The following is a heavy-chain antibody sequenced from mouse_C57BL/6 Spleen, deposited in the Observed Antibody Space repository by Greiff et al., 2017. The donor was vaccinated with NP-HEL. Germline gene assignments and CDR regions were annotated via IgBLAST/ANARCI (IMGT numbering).Heavy chain of an antibody. J-gene: IGHJ4*01. CDR3: ARELTATRDYAMDY. CDR1: GFTFSDYY. D-gene: IGHD4-1*01. Sequence: EVKLMESEGGLVQPGSSMKLSCTASGFTFSDYYMAWVRQVPEKGLEWVANINYDGSGTYYLDSLKSRFIISRDNAKNILYLQMSSLKSEDTATYYCARELTATRDYAMDYWGQGTSVTVSS. CDR2: INYDGSGT. V-gene: IGHV5-16*01.